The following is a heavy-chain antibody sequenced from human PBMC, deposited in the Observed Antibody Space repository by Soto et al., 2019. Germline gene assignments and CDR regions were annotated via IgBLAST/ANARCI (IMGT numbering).Heavy chain of an antibody. CDR1: GFTFSSYA. D-gene: IGHD6-6*01. J-gene: IGHJ5*02. CDR2: ISYDGSNK. V-gene: IGHV3-30-3*01. CDR3: ALDGDSSSMVGWFDP. Sequence: QVQLVESGGGVVQPGRSLRLSCAASGFTFSSYAMHWVRQAPGKGLEWVAVISYDGSNKYYADSVKGRFTISRDNSKNTLYLQMNSLIGEDTAVYYCALDGDSSSMVGWFDPWGQGTLVTVSS.